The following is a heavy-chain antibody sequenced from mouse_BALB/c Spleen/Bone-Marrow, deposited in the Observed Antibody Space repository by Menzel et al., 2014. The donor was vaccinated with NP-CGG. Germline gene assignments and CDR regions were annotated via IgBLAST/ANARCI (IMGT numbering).Heavy chain of an antibody. Sequence: QVQLQQPGSVLVRPGASVKLSCKASGYTFTNSWIHWAKQRPGHGPEWIGEIHPNSGNSNYNEIFKGKARLTVDSSSSTAYVDLSSLTSEDSAVYYCSRHHMFAYYFDHWGQGTTLPVSS. CDR3: SRHHMFAYYFDH. CDR2: IHPNSGNS. J-gene: IGHJ2*01. CDR1: GYTFTNSW. V-gene: IGHV1S130*01.